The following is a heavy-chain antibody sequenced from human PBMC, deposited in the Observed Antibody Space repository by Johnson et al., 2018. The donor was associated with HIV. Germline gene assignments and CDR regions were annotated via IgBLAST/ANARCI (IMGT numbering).Heavy chain of an antibody. D-gene: IGHD1-14*01. J-gene: IGHJ3*02. CDR1: GFSFVDYA. V-gene: IGHV3-20*04. CDR2: TNFNGANT. Sequence: EVQLVESGGRVERPGGSLRLSCVASGFSFVDYAMSWVRQRPGNGLEWVSGTNFNGANTGYADSVRGRFTISRDDAKKSLYLQMNSLRAEDTALYYCTTEIGFSSLPPPVGHAFDIWGQGTMVTVSP. CDR3: TTEIGFSSLPPPVGHAFDI.